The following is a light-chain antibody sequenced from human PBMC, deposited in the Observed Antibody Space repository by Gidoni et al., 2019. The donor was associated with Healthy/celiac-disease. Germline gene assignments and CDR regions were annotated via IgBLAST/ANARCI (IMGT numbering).Light chain of an antibody. CDR2: LGS. CDR1: QSLLHSNGYNY. J-gene: IGKJ1*01. Sequence: DIVMTQSPLSLPVTPGEPASISCRSSQSLLHSNGYNYLDWYLQKPGQSPQLLIYLGSNRASGVPDRFRGSGSGTDFTLKISRVEAEDVGVYYCMQALQTPPWTFGQGTKVEIK. CDR3: MQALQTPPWT. V-gene: IGKV2-28*01.